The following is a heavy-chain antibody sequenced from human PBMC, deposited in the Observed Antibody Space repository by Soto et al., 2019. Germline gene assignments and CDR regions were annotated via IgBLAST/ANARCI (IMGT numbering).Heavy chain of an antibody. Sequence: QVQLVESGGGVVQPGRSLRLSCAASGFTFSSYAIHWVRQAPGKGLEWVAVISYDGSNKYYADSVKGRFTISRDNSKNTLYLQMNSLRAEDTAVYYCARERGPEGWGPWGQGTLVTVSS. CDR3: ARERGPEGWGP. V-gene: IGHV3-30-3*01. CDR2: ISYDGSNK. J-gene: IGHJ5*02. D-gene: IGHD1-26*01. CDR1: GFTFSSYA.